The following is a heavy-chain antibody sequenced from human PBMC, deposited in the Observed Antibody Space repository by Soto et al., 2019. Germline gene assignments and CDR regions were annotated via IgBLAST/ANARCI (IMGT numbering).Heavy chain of an antibody. J-gene: IGHJ4*02. CDR2: ISPSGGST. Sequence: GASVKVSCKASGYTFTSYYMHWVRQAPGQGLEWMGIISPSGGSTSYAQKFQGRVTMTRDTSTSTVYMELSSLRSEDTAVYYCARVLNYYDSSGYRYFDYWGQGTLVTVSS. CDR1: GYTFTSYY. V-gene: IGHV1-46*01. D-gene: IGHD3-22*01. CDR3: ARVLNYYDSSGYRYFDY.